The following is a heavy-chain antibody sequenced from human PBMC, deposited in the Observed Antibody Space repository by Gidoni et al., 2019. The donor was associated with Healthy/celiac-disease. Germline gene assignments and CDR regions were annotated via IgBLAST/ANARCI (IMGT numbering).Heavy chain of an antibody. CDR2: ISAYNGNT. Sequence: VRQAPGQGLEWMGWISAYNGNTNYAQKLQGRVTMTTDTSTSTAYMELRSLRSDDTAVYYCARDTSSSWAGWFDPWGQGTLVTVSS. J-gene: IGHJ5*02. V-gene: IGHV1-18*01. CDR3: ARDTSSSWAGWFDP. D-gene: IGHD6-13*01.